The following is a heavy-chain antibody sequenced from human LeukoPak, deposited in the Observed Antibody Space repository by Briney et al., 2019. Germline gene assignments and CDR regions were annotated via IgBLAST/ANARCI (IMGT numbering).Heavy chain of an antibody. Sequence: PGGSLRLSCAASGFTFSSYEMNWVRQAPGKGLEWVSYISSSGDTIQYADSVKGRFTISRDNAKNSLYLQMNSLRAEDTAVYYCARDGGTRLKYSYGYGDYWGQGTLVTVSS. CDR1: GFTFSSYE. D-gene: IGHD5-18*01. CDR2: ISSSGDTI. CDR3: ARDGGTRLKYSYGYGDY. V-gene: IGHV3-48*03. J-gene: IGHJ4*02.